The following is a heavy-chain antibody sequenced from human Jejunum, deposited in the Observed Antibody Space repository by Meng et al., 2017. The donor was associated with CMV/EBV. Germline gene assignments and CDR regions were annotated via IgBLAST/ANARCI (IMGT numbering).Heavy chain of an antibody. CDR3: ARGTHYYDSASYYYNLGY. D-gene: IGHD3-22*01. CDR2: IIPTVNIV. V-gene: IGHV1-69*10. CDR1: FSKKA. Sequence: FSKKAISWVRQATGQGLEWMGGIIPTVNIVNYSEKMQGRVTITADTSTSTAYMELSSLRSEDTAVYYCARGTHYYDSASYYYNLGYWGQGTLVTVSS. J-gene: IGHJ4*02.